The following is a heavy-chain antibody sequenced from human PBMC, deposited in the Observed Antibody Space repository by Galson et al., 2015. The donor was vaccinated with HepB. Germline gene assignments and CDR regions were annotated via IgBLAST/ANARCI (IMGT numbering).Heavy chain of an antibody. V-gene: IGHV1-3*01. CDR2: INAGNGNT. J-gene: IGHJ3*02. Sequence: SVKVSCKASGYTFTSYAMHWVRQAPGQRLEWMGWINAGNGNTKYSQKFQGRVTITRDTSASTAYMELSSLRSEDTAVYYCARLPTVVKPVDAFDIWGQGTMVTVSS. CDR3: ARLPTVVKPVDAFDI. D-gene: IGHD4-23*01. CDR1: GYTFTSYA.